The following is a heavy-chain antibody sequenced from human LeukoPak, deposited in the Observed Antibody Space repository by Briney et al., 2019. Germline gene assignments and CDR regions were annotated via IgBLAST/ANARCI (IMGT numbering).Heavy chain of an antibody. V-gene: IGHV4-4*07. Sequence: SETLSLTCTVSGDSMGNDYWSWMRQSAGKGPEWIGRISTSGNTDYNPSLRSRVTMSMDTSRNQFSLTPTSMTAADTAVYYCARNELRSYGLVHYWGQGTLVTVSS. CDR2: ISTSGNT. D-gene: IGHD1-26*01. J-gene: IGHJ4*02. CDR3: ARNELRSYGLVHY. CDR1: GDSMGNDY.